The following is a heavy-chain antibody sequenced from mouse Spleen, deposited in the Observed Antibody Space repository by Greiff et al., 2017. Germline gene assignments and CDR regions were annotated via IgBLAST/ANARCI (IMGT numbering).Heavy chain of an antibody. CDR1: GYTFTDYY. Sequence: EVQLQQSGPELVKPGASVKISCKASGYTFTDYYMNWVKQSHGKSLEWIGDINPNNGGTSYNQKFKGKATLTVDKSSSTAYMELRSLTSEDSAVYYCAYGYGFAYWGQGTLVTVSA. CDR2: INPNNGGT. D-gene: IGHD2-2*01. J-gene: IGHJ3*01. CDR3: AYGYGFAY. V-gene: IGHV1-26*01.